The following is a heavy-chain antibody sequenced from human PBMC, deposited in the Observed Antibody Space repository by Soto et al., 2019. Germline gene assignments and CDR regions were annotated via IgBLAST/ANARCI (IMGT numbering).Heavy chain of an antibody. CDR2: ISSDGDLR. CDR1: GFTFNNFA. CDR3: AKVRQRFLDILTGATNFDS. Sequence: EVHLLGSGGDLVKPGGSLRLSCAVSGFTFNNFAMSWVRQSPGKGLEWVLTISSDGDLRHYAESVKGRFTISGDNSKSSLFLQMHSLRAEDTALYFCAKVRQRFLDILTGATNFDSWGQGTLVTVSS. D-gene: IGHD3-9*01. J-gene: IGHJ4*02. V-gene: IGHV3-23*01.